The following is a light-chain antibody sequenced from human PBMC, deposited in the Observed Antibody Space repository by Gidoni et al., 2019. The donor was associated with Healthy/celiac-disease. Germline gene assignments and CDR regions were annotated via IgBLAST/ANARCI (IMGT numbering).Light chain of an antibody. CDR1: QSVLYSSNKKNY. V-gene: IGKV4-1*01. J-gene: IGKJ2*01. CDR3: QQYYSTPMYT. Sequence: IVMTQSPASMAVSLGERATINCKSSQSVLYSSNKKNYLAWYQQKPGQPPKLLIYWASTRESGVPDRFSGSGSGTDFTLTISSLQAEDVAVYYCQQYYSTPMYTFGQGTKLEIK. CDR2: WAS.